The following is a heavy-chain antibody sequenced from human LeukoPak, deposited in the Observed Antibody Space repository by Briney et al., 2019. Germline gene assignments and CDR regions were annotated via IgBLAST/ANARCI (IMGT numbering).Heavy chain of an antibody. V-gene: IGHV1-69*04. CDR1: GGTFSSYA. D-gene: IGHD2-15*01. Sequence: GASVKVSRKASGGTFSSYAISWVRQAPGQGLEWMGRIIPILGIANYAQKFQGRVTITADKSTSTAYMELSSLRSEDTAVYYCARAGIVVVAATPYYYYGMDVWGQGTTVTVSS. CDR2: IIPILGIA. CDR3: ARAGIVVVAATPYYYYGMDV. J-gene: IGHJ6*02.